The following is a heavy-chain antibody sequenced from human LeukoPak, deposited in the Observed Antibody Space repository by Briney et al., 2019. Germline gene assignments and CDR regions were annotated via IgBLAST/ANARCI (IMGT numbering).Heavy chain of an antibody. Sequence: PSETLSLTCSVSGGSISTFHWHWIRQPPGKGLEWVGYIFSSDITNYNPSLRSRVTISVDTSKNQFSLKLRSVTAADTAVYSCARSDGIVGEEAWFDPWGQGTLVTVSS. CDR3: ARSDGIVGEEAWFDP. CDR2: IFSSDIT. CDR1: GGSISTFH. D-gene: IGHD1-26*01. V-gene: IGHV4-4*09. J-gene: IGHJ5*02.